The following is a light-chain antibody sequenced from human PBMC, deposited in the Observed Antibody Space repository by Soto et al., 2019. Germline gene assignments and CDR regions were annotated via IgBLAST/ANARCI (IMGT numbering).Light chain of an antibody. CDR3: QLYGSSPDT. CDR2: DAS. CDR1: QGVSSSY. J-gene: IGKJ5*01. Sequence: EIVLTQSPATLSLSPGERATLSCGASQGVSSSYLAWYQQKPGMAPRLLISDASSRATGIPDRFSGSGSGTDFTLTISRLEPEDFAVYYCQLYGSSPDTFGQGTRLEIK. V-gene: IGKV3D-20*01.